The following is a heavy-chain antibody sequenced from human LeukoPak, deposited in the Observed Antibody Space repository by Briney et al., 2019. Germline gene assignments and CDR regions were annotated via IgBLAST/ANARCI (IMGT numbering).Heavy chain of an antibody. D-gene: IGHD6-13*01. J-gene: IGHJ6*03. Sequence: GGSLRLSCAASGFTFSSYGMHWVRQAPGKGLEWVAFIRYDGSNKYYADSVKGRFTISRDNSKNTLYLQMNSLRAEDTAVYYCAKDNRQQLYYMDVWGKGTTVTVSS. CDR2: IRYDGSNK. CDR3: AKDNRQQLYYMDV. V-gene: IGHV3-30*02. CDR1: GFTFSSYG.